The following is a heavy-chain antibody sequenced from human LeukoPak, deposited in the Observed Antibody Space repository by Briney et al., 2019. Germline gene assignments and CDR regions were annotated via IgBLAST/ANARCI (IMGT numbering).Heavy chain of an antibody. J-gene: IGHJ5*02. CDR3: ARGNYWFDP. V-gene: IGHV3-33*08. Sequence: PGGSLRLSCAASGFTFSSYAMHWVRQAPGKGLEWVAVIWYDGSNKYYADSVKGRFTISRDNSKNTLYLQMNSLRAEDTAVYYCARGNYWFDPWGQGTLVTVSS. CDR1: GFTFSSYA. CDR2: IWYDGSNK.